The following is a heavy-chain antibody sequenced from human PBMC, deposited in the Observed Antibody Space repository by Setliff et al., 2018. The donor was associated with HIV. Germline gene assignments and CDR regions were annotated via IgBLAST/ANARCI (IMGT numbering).Heavy chain of an antibody. J-gene: IGHJ4*02. CDR1: GFTASSHY. Sequence: GSLRLSCAASGFTASSHYMSWVRQAPGKGLEWVSTIYSDGSTYHADSVKGRFTLSRDTSKNTLSLQMNSLRPEDTAVFYCARVRLYSSALDYWGQGTLVTVSS. CDR2: IYSDGST. D-gene: IGHD3-22*01. V-gene: IGHV3-66*02. CDR3: ARVRLYSSALDY.